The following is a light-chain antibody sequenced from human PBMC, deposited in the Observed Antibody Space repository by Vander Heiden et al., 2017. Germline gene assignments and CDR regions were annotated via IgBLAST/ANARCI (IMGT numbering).Light chain of an antibody. J-gene: IGLJ3*02. CDR1: SSDVGSYNL. Sequence: QSALTQPASESGSPGQSITISCTGTSSDVGSYNLVSWYQHHPGKAPKLMIYEVSKRPSGVSNRFSGSKSGNTASLTISGLQAEDEADYYCCSYAGSSTYWVFGGGTKLTVL. CDR3: CSYAGSSTYWV. V-gene: IGLV2-23*02. CDR2: EVS.